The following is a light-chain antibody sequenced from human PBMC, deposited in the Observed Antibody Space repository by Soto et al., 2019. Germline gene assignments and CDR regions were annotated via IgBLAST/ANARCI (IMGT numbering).Light chain of an antibody. CDR1: SSNIGSNT. CDR2: SNN. J-gene: IGLJ2*01. Sequence: QLVLTQPPSASGTPGQRVTISCSGSSSNIGSNTVNWYQQLPGTAPKLLIYSNNQPPSGVPDRFSGSKSGTSASLAISGLQSEDEAAYYCAAWDDSLNGPVFGGGPQLTVL. CDR3: AAWDDSLNGPV. V-gene: IGLV1-44*01.